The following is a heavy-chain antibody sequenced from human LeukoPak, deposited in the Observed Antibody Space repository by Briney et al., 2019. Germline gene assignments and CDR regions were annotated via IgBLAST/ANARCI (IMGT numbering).Heavy chain of an antibody. D-gene: IGHD6-6*01. CDR3: ARGRPIAARPKVWFDP. V-gene: IGHV1-8*01. CDR2: MNPNSGNT. J-gene: IGHJ5*02. Sequence: GASVKVSCKASGYTFTSYDINWVRQATGQGLEWMGWMNPNSGNTGYAQKFQGRVTMTRNTSISTAYMELSSLRSEDTAVYYCARGRPIAARPKVWFDPWGQETLVTVSS. CDR1: GYTFTSYD.